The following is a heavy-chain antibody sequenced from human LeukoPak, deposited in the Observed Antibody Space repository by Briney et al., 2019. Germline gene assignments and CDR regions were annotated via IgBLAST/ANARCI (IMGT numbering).Heavy chain of an antibody. Sequence: SETLSLTCTVSGGSISSNYWSWIRQPPGKGLEWIGYISYSGSTNYNPSLKSRVTISVDTSKNQFSLKLSSVTAADTAVYYCARVDSSGYYNGGWFDPWGQGTLVTVSS. J-gene: IGHJ5*02. V-gene: IGHV4-59*01. CDR1: GGSISSNY. CDR2: ISYSGST. D-gene: IGHD3-22*01. CDR3: ARVDSSGYYNGGWFDP.